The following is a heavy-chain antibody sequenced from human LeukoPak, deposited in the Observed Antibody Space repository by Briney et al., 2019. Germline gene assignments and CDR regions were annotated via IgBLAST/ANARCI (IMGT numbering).Heavy chain of an antibody. V-gene: IGHV3-74*01. CDR2: MNRDGSST. J-gene: IGHJ4*02. CDR1: GFTFSNYW. Sequence: GGSLRLSCAASGFTFSNYWMHWVRQAPGKGLVWVSRMNRDGSSTSYADSVKGRFTISRDNAKNTLYLQMNSLRAEDTAVYYCARDTKTSSSWSRTAAFDYWGQGTLVTVSS. D-gene: IGHD6-13*01. CDR3: ARDTKTSSSWSRTAAFDY.